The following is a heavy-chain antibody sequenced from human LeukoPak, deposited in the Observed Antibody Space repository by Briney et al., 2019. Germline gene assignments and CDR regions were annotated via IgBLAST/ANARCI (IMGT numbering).Heavy chain of an antibody. Sequence: PGGSLRLSCAASGFTVSSNYMSWVRQAPGKGLEWVSVFYSGGSTYYAASVKGRFTISRDNSKNTLYLQMNSLRAEDTAVYYCAKSPLVYGYFDYWGQGTLVTVSP. CDR1: GFTVSSNY. J-gene: IGHJ4*02. D-gene: IGHD2-8*01. CDR3: AKSPLVYGYFDY. V-gene: IGHV3-53*01. CDR2: FYSGGST.